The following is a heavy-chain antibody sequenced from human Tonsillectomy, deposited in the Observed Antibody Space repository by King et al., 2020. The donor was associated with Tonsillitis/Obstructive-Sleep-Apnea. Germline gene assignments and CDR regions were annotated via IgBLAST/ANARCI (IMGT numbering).Heavy chain of an antibody. CDR1: GFTFSSYW. V-gene: IGHV3-7*01. D-gene: IGHD1-14*01. CDR2: IKHAGSEK. CDR3: AREGADGIGFYY. Sequence: VQLVESGGGLVQSGGSLRLSCAASGFTFSSYWMSWVRQAPGKGLEWVANIKHAGSEKHYVDSVKGRFTISRDNAENTLYLQLSSLRAEHTAVYYCAREGADGIGFYYRGQGALFTVSS. J-gene: IGHJ4*02.